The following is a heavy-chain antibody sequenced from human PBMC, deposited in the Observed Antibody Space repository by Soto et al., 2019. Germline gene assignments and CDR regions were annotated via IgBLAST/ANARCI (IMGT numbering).Heavy chain of an antibody. Sequence: ASVKASCEASGYTITGEYMHWVRQAPGQGFAWMGRINVNSGGKKDPKKLQGWVVITRDTSSSTPYMELSRLRTDNTAVYFCGRGDKLSFYPQLEYWGQGTLVTVTS. D-gene: IGHD3-16*02. CDR3: GRGDKLSFYPQLEY. V-gene: IGHV1-2*04. CDR2: INVNSGGK. J-gene: IGHJ4*02. CDR1: GYTITGEY.